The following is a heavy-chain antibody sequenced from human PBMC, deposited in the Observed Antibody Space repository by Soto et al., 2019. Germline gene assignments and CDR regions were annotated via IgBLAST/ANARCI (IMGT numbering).Heavy chain of an antibody. D-gene: IGHD4-17*01. CDR3: AGQPQDYGAGYFDY. CDR1: GGSISSSSYY. Sequence: QLQLQESGPGLVKPSETLSLTCTVSGGSISSSSYYWGWIRQPPGKGLEWIGRIYYSGSTYNNPSLNSRVAISVDTSKNRFSLKLSSVAAADTAVYYCAGQPQDYGAGYFDYWGQGTLVTVSS. CDR2: IYYSGST. V-gene: IGHV4-39*01. J-gene: IGHJ4*02.